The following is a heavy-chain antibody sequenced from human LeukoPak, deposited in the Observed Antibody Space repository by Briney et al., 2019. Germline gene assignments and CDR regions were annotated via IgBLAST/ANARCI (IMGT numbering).Heavy chain of an antibody. V-gene: IGHV4-59*08. Sequence: SDTVSLLCTVWGGPMSSYYWRWIRHPPGRALVGSGYIYYCKNTNHTPSLKSRLPISVDTSKNQFPLKLSSVTAADTAVYYCARHAYGGNNFWFDPWGQGTLVTVSS. CDR2: IYYCKNT. CDR3: ARHAYGGNNFWFDP. J-gene: IGHJ5*02. D-gene: IGHD4-23*01. CDR1: GGPMSSYY.